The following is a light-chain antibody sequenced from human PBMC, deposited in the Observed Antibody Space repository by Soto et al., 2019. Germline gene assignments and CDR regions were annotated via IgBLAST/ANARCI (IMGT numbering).Light chain of an antibody. CDR2: GAS. CDR1: QSVSSK. V-gene: IGKV3-15*01. J-gene: IGKJ1*01. Sequence: EIVMTQSPATLSVSPGERATLSCRASQSVSSKLAWHQQKPGQVPRVLIYGASTRATGIPARFSGSGSGTEFTLTISSLQSEDFAVYFCQHYNDWPPTWTFGQGTRVEIK. CDR3: QHYNDWPPTWT.